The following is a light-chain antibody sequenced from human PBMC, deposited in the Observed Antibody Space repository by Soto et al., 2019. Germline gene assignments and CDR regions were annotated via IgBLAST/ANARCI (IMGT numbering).Light chain of an antibody. V-gene: IGLV2-8*01. J-gene: IGLJ1*01. CDR3: SSYAGSNNYV. CDR1: SSDVGNYNY. Sequence: QSALTQPPSASGSPGQSVTISCIGTSSDVGNYNYVSWYQQHSGKAPKLMIYEVSKRPSGVPDRFSGSKSGNTASLTVSGLQTDDEADYYCSSYAGSNNYVFGTGTKVTVL. CDR2: EVS.